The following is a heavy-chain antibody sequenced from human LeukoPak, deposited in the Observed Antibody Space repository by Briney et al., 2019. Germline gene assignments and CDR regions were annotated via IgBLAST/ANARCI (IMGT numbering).Heavy chain of an antibody. V-gene: IGHV3-23*01. Sequence: GGSLRLSCAASGFTFSSYAMSWVRQAPGKGLEWVSAISGSGDSTYYADSVKGRFTISRDNSKNTLYLQMNSLRAGDTAVYYCAKDPYYYDSSGYFYYFDYWGQGTLVTVSS. CDR2: ISGSGDST. J-gene: IGHJ4*02. D-gene: IGHD3-22*01. CDR1: GFTFSSYA. CDR3: AKDPYYYDSSGYFYYFDY.